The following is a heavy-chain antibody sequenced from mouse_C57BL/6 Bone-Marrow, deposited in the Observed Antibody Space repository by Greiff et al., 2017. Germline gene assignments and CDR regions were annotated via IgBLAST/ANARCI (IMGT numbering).Heavy chain of an antibody. CDR3: ATDYYGSSYWWYFDV. V-gene: IGHV1-81*01. D-gene: IGHD1-1*01. CDR1: GYTFTSYG. CDR2: IYPRSGNT. Sequence: QVQLQQSGAELARPGASVKLSCKASGYTFTSYGISWVKQRTGQGLEWIGEIYPRSGNTYYNEKFKGKATLTADKSSSTAYMELRSLTSEDSAVYCCATDYYGSSYWWYFDVWGTGTTVTFSS. J-gene: IGHJ1*03.